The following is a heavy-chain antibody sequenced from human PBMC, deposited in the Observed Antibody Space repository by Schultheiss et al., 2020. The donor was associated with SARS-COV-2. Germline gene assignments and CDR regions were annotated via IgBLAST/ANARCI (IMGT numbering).Heavy chain of an antibody. V-gene: IGHV3-15*01. CDR3: TTDRSGLYYYDSSGYQVDY. Sequence: GGSLRLSCAASGFTFSSYGMHWVRQAPGKGLEWVGRIKSKTDGGTTDYAAPVKGRFTISRDDSKNTLYLQMNSLKTEDTAVYYCTTDRSGLYYYDSSGYQVDYWGQGTLVTVSS. CDR1: GFTFSSYG. CDR2: IKSKTDGGTT. J-gene: IGHJ4*02. D-gene: IGHD3-22*01.